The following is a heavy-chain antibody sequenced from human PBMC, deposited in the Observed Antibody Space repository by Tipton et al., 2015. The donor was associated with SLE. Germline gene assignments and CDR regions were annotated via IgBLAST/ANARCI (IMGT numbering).Heavy chain of an antibody. CDR1: GGSISSKTYY. V-gene: IGHV4-39*07. J-gene: IGHJ6*02. CDR3: ARSRGLGSCSGDNCYDYYFGMDV. Sequence: LRLSCTVSGGSISSKTYYWGWIRQPPGKGLEWIGSIYYSGGTYYNPSLKSRVTISLDTSKKQFSLRLSSVTAADTAVYFCARSRGLGSCSGDNCYDYYFGMDVWGQGTTVTVSS. CDR2: IYYSGGT. D-gene: IGHD2-15*01.